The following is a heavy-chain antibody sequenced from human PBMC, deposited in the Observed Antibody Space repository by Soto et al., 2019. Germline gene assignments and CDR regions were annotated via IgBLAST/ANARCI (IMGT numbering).Heavy chain of an antibody. V-gene: IGHV3-73*01. CDR1: GFTFSGSA. Sequence: GGSLRLSCAASGFTFSGSAMHWVRQASGKGLEWVGRIRSKGNNYATVYGASLKGRFTISRDDAKNTAYLQMNSLNTEDTAVYFCVGEVAFQLIYWGQGTLVTVSS. J-gene: IGHJ4*02. CDR3: VGEVAFQLIY. CDR2: IRSKGNNYAT. D-gene: IGHD1-26*01.